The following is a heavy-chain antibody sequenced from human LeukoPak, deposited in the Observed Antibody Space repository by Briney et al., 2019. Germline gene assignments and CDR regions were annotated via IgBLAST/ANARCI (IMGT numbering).Heavy chain of an antibody. Sequence: SETLSLTCGVSGGSITNTNYWTWVRQPPGKGLEWIGEVNLQGSTNYNPSLMGRVAISVDTSENHISLQLTSVTAADTAVYYCARRVYGDYGNWFDPWGQGTLVTVSS. CDR3: ARRVYGDYGNWFDP. J-gene: IGHJ5*02. CDR2: VNLQGST. D-gene: IGHD4-17*01. V-gene: IGHV4-4*02. CDR1: GGSITNTNY.